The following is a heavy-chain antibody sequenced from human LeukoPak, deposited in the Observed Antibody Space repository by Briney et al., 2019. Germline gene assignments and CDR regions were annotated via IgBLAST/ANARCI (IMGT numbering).Heavy chain of an antibody. V-gene: IGHV1-18*01. D-gene: IGHD2-8*01. CDR3: ARGLINMYYFDY. J-gene: IGHJ4*02. CDR2: MNPNSGNT. Sequence: ASVKVSCKASGYTFTSYDINWVRQATGQGLEWMGWMNPNSGNTNYAQKLQGRVTMTTDTSTSTAYMELRSLRSDDTAVYYCARGLINMYYFDYWGQGTLVTVSS. CDR1: GYTFTSYD.